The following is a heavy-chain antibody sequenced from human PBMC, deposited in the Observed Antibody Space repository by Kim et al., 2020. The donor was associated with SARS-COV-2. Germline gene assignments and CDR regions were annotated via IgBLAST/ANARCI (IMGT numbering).Heavy chain of an antibody. D-gene: IGHD4-17*01. V-gene: IGHV3-64*01. Sequence: NTVKGRLTITRDNSKNTLYRQIGSLKAEDMAVYYCARGRYGGPKGAVDIWGQGTMVTVSS. CDR3: ARGRYGGPKGAVDI. J-gene: IGHJ3*02.